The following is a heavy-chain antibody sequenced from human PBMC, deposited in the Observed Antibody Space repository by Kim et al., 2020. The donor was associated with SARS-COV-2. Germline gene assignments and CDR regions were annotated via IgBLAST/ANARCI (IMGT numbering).Heavy chain of an antibody. Sequence: GGSLRLSCAASGFTYSSFWMTWVRQAPGKGLEWVANIKQDGSEEYYVDSVKGRFTISRDNAKNSLFLQMNSLRADDTAIYYCARRGSYLDYWGQGTLVTVSS. CDR1: GFTYSSFW. D-gene: IGHD1-26*01. CDR3: ARRGSYLDY. V-gene: IGHV3-7*03. J-gene: IGHJ4*02. CDR2: IKQDGSEE.